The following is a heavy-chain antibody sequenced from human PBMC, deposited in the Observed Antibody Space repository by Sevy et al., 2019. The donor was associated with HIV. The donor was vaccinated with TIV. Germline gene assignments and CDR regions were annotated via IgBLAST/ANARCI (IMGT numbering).Heavy chain of an antibody. Sequence: GGSLRLSCEASGFTFVTYAMNWVRQAPGKGLEWVSGIGGSGGSTYYADSVKGRFTISRDNSKNTLYLQMNSLRAEDTAVYYCAKDVYDSSGYYPMGAFDIWGQGTLVTVSS. V-gene: IGHV3-23*01. CDR2: IGGSGGST. CDR3: AKDVYDSSGYYPMGAFDI. CDR1: GFTFVTYA. D-gene: IGHD3-22*01. J-gene: IGHJ3*02.